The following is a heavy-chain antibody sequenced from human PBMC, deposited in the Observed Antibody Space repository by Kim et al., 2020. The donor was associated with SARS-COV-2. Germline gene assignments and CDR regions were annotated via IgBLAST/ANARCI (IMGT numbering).Heavy chain of an antibody. Sequence: SRKGQFTISKNNSKNTLYLQMNSLRAEDTAVYYCASPSPDYGDYYFYYWGQGTLVIVSS. J-gene: IGHJ4*02. V-gene: IGHV3-30*01. D-gene: IGHD4-17*01. CDR3: ASPSPDYGDYYFYY.